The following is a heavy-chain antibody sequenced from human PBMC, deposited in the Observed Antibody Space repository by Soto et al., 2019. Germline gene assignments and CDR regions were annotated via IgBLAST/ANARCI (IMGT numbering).Heavy chain of an antibody. CDR2: ISGSGGST. CDR3: AKVPLRFLEWLFPQGARPGLDY. D-gene: IGHD3-3*01. Sequence: GGSLRLSCAASGFTFSSYAMSWVRQAPGKGLEWVSAISGSGGSTYYADSVKGRFTISRDNSKNTLYLQMNSLRAEDTAVYYCAKVPLRFLEWLFPQGARPGLDYCGQGTLVTVSS. CDR1: GFTFSSYA. V-gene: IGHV3-23*01. J-gene: IGHJ4*02.